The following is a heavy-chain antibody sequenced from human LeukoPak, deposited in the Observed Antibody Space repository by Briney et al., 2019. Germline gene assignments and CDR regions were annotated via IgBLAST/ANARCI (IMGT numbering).Heavy chain of an antibody. Sequence: SVTVSFTGSGGTFCIYAISWVRQAPGQGLEWMGGSIPIFGTANYAQKFQGRVTITADESTSTAYVELSSLISEDTAVYYCARVPPRWEGFIAVAGTGWFDPWGQGTLVTVSS. V-gene: IGHV1-69*13. CDR2: SIPIFGTA. D-gene: IGHD6-19*01. CDR3: ARVPPRWEGFIAVAGTGWFDP. J-gene: IGHJ5*02. CDR1: GGTFCIYA.